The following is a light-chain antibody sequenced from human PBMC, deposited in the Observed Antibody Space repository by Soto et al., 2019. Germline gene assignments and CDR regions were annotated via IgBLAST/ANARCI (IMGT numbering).Light chain of an antibody. CDR1: QDISNY. CDR2: DAS. V-gene: IGKV1-33*01. CDR3: QQYDKLPMYT. J-gene: IGKJ2*01. Sequence: DIQMTQSPSSLSASVGDRVTITCQASQDISNYLNWYQQKPGKAPKLLIYDASNLETGVPSRFSGSGSGTDFTFTISSLQPEDIATYYCQQYDKLPMYTCGQGTKLEIK.